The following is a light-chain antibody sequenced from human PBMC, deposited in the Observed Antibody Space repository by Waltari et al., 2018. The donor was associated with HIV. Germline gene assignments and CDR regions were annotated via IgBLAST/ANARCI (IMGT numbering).Light chain of an antibody. J-gene: IGKJ3*01. Sequence: EIVMTQSPATLSVSPGERVTLSCRASQSVSSNLAWYQHKPGHSPRLLIYGASTRATGVPARFSGSGSVTEFTLTISSVQSEEFAVYYCQQYRNWPPGFTFGPGTKVDN. V-gene: IGKV3-15*01. CDR1: QSVSSN. CDR3: QQYRNWPPGFT. CDR2: GAS.